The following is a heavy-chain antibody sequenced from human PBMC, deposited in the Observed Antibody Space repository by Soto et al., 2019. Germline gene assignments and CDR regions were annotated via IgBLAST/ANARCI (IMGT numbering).Heavy chain of an antibody. V-gene: IGHV3-21*01. D-gene: IGHD6-13*01. CDR2: ISSSSYI. J-gene: IGHJ6*02. CDR1: GFTFSSYS. CDR3: AKSAQLASLGMDV. Sequence: GGSLRLSCAASGFTFSSYSMNWVRQAPGKGLEWVSSISSSSYIYYADSVKGRFTISRDNSKNTLYLQMNSLRAEDTAVYYCAKSAQLASLGMDVWGQGTTVTVSS.